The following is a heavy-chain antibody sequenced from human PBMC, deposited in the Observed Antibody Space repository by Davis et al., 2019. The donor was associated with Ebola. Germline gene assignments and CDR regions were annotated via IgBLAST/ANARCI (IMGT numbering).Heavy chain of an antibody. CDR1: GYTLVSYY. D-gene: IGHD1-1*01. J-gene: IGHJ4*02. CDR2: INPSGGTT. Sequence: ASVQVSCKASGYTLVSYYAHWVRQAPGQGLEWMGIINPSGGTTTYAQKFQGRVTITADKSTSTAYMELSSLRSEDTAVYYCALLLEARKNGIGWVDYWGQGTLVTVSS. CDR3: ALLLEARKNGIGWVDY. V-gene: IGHV1-46*03.